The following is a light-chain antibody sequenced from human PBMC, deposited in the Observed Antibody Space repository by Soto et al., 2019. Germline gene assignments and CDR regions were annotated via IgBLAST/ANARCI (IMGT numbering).Light chain of an antibody. Sequence: DIQMTQSPSTLSASVGDRVTITCRASQSINSWLAWNQQKPGKAPNLLISDASSLESGVPSRFSGSGSGTEFTLTFSSLQPGDFATYYCQQYNYYPYTFGQGTKLEIK. CDR3: QQYNYYPYT. CDR1: QSINSW. V-gene: IGKV1-5*01. CDR2: DAS. J-gene: IGKJ2*01.